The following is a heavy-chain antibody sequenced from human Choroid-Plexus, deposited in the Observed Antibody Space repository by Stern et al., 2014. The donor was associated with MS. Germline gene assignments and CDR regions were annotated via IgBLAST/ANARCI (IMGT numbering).Heavy chain of an antibody. CDR2: ISYDGSDK. J-gene: IGHJ4*02. CDR3: AKDRQWSTYFFDY. D-gene: IGHD2-15*01. CDR1: GFTFSNFV. V-gene: IGHV3-30*18. Sequence: QVQLVESGGGVAQPGRPLILSCAASGFTFSNFVMHWVRKAPGKGLEWVALISYDGSDKYYADSVKGRFTIFRDNSKNTLYMHMNSLRAEDTAVYYCAKDRQWSTYFFDYWGQGSLVTVSS.